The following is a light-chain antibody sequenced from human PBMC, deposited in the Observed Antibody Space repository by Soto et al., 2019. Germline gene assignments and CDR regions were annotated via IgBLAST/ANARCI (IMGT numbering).Light chain of an antibody. J-gene: IGKJ4*01. CDR3: MEALQTPLT. CDR1: QSLLHSNGYNY. Sequence: DIVMTQSPLSLPVTPGEPASISCRSSQSLLHSNGYNYLDWYLQKPGQSPQLLIYLGSNRASGVPERFSGSGSGTVFTLKISRVEAEDVGVYYCMEALQTPLTFGGGTKVEIK. CDR2: LGS. V-gene: IGKV2-28*01.